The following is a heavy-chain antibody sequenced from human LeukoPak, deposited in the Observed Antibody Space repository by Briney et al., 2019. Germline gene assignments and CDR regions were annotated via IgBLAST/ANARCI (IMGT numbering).Heavy chain of an antibody. J-gene: IGHJ3*02. CDR1: EFTFITFW. D-gene: IGHD2-21*01. Sequence: GWSLRLSCAAPEFTFITFWMSWVRQAPGKRLEWVANIKADGSVKHYVDSVEGRFTISRDNARSSLYLQMNSLRAEDTAVYYCVRDSDYQRNSGGLYAHYDALDIWGHGTMVTVSS. CDR3: VRDSDYQRNSGGLYAHYDALDI. V-gene: IGHV3-7*01. CDR2: IKADGSVK.